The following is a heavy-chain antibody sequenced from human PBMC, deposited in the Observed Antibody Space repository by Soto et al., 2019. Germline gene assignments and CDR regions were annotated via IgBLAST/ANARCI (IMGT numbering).Heavy chain of an antibody. D-gene: IGHD2-15*01. J-gene: IGHJ4*02. CDR3: ARESRYCSGGSCYFLPGIDY. Sequence: QVQLVQSGAEVKKPGSSVKVSCKASGGTFSSYAISWVRQAPGQGLEWMGGFIPIFGTANYAQKFQGRVTITADESTSIAYMELSSLRSEETAVYYCARESRYCSGGSCYFLPGIDYWGQGTLVTVSS. V-gene: IGHV1-69*12. CDR2: FIPIFGTA. CDR1: GGTFSSYA.